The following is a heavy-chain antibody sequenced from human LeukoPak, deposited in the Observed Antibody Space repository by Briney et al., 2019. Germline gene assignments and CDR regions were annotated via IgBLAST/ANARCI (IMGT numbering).Heavy chain of an antibody. V-gene: IGHV3-9*01. CDR3: AILYCGGDCYPI. J-gene: IGHJ4*02. CDR1: GFTFDDYA. CDR2: ISWNSGSI. D-gene: IGHD2-21*02. Sequence: LPGGSLRLSCAASGFTFDDYAMHWVRQAPGKGLEWVSGISWNSGSIGYADSVKGRFTIFRDNAKNSLYLQMNSLRAEDTALYYCAILYCGGDCYPIWGQGTLVTVSS.